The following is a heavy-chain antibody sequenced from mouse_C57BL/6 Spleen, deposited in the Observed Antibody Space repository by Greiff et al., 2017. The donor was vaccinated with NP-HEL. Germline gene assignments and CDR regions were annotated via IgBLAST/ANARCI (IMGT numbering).Heavy chain of an antibody. Sequence: EVQLQQSGPGLVKPSQSLSLTCSVTGYSITSGYYWNWIRQFPGNKLEWMGYISYDGSNNYNPSLKNRISITLDTSKNQFFLKLNSVTTEDTATYYCARGHYGSSYEGYFDVWGTGTTVTVSS. CDR1: GYSITSGYY. V-gene: IGHV3-6*01. CDR2: ISYDGSN. D-gene: IGHD1-1*01. J-gene: IGHJ1*03. CDR3: ARGHYGSSYEGYFDV.